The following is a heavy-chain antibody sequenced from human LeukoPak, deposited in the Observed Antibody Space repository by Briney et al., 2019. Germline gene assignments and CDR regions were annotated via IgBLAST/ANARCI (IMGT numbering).Heavy chain of an antibody. Sequence: GGSLRLSCAGSGFIFNNYAMHWVRQPPGKGLEWVSGISWNSGTIDYADSVGGRFTISRGNAKNSLYLQMDSLRVEDTAVYYCARDNDYGDYVRYFDYWGQGTLVTVSS. CDR1: GFIFNNYA. CDR3: ARDNDYGDYVRYFDY. V-gene: IGHV3-9*01. CDR2: ISWNSGTI. J-gene: IGHJ4*02. D-gene: IGHD4-17*01.